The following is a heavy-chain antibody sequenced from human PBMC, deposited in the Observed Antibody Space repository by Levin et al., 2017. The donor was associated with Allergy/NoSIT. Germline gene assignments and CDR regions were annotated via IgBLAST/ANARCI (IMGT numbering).Heavy chain of an antibody. CDR3: AGATRRYCSGGSCYPFDY. CDR2: IYYSGST. Sequence: SQTLSLTCTVSGGSISSYYWSWIRQPPGKGLEWIGYIYYSGSTNYNPSLKSRVTISVDTSKNQFSLKLSSVTAADTAVYYCAGATRRYCSGGSCYPFDYWGQGTLVTVSS. D-gene: IGHD2-15*01. J-gene: IGHJ4*02. V-gene: IGHV4-59*01. CDR1: GGSISSYY.